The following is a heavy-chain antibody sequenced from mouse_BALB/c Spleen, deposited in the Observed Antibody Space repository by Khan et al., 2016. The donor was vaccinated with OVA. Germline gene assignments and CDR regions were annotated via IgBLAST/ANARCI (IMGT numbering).Heavy chain of an antibody. V-gene: IGHV1-87*01. D-gene: IGHD1-1*02. J-gene: IGHJ2*01. Sequence: QVQLQQSGAELARPGASVKLSCKASGYTFTRYWMLWVKQRPGQGLEWIGAIYPGDGDTRYTQKFKGKATLTADKSSSTAYMQLSSLASDDSAVYYCAMHYGHYFDYWGQGTTLTVSS. CDR3: AMHYGHYFDY. CDR1: GYTFTRYW. CDR2: IYPGDGDT.